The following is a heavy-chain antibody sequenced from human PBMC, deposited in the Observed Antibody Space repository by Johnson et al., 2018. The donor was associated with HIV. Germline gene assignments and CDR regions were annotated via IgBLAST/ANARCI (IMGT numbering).Heavy chain of an antibody. V-gene: IGHV3-30*03. CDR1: GFTFSSYG. CDR2: ISYDGSNK. J-gene: IGHJ3*02. Sequence: QVQLVESGGGVVQPGRSLRLSCAASGFTFSSYGMHWVRQAPGKGLEWVAVISYDGSNKYYADSVKGRFTISRDNSKNTLYLQMNSLRAEDTAVYYCASGVTARAPLLIWGQGTMVTVSS. D-gene: IGHD6-6*01. CDR3: ASGVTARAPLLI.